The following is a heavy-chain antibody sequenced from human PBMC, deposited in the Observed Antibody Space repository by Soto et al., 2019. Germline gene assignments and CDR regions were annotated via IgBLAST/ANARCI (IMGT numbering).Heavy chain of an antibody. CDR3: ARDGGLIPPVTTGAFDI. Sequence: QVQLQESGPGLVKPSETLSLTCTVSGGSISSYYWSWIRQPPGKGLEWIGYIYYSGSTNYNPSLKRRVTISVDTSKHQFSLKLGSVTAADTAVYYCARDGGLIPPVTTGAFDIWGQGTMVTVSS. J-gene: IGHJ3*02. CDR1: GGSISSYY. CDR2: IYYSGST. V-gene: IGHV4-59*01. D-gene: IGHD4-17*01.